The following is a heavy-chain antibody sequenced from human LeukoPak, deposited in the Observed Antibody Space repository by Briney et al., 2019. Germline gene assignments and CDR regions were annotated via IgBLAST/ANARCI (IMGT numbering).Heavy chain of an antibody. D-gene: IGHD2-8*01. CDR1: GFTFSSHW. Sequence: GGSLRLSCAASGFTFSSHWMTWVRQAPGKGLEWVANMNPGASEKHYVDSVKGRFTITRDDAKNSLYLQMSSLRAEDTAVEYCAREGQGYACKDYWGQGTRVTVSS. J-gene: IGHJ4*02. CDR2: MNPGASEK. CDR3: AREGQGYACKDY. V-gene: IGHV3-7*05.